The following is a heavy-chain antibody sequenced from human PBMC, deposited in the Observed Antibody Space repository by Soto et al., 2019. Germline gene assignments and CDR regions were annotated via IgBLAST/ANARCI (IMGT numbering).Heavy chain of an antibody. D-gene: IGHD6-19*01. Sequence: PGGSLRLSCAASGFTFYYYAMHWVRQAPGKGLEWVSGISRNSGGIGYADSVQGRFTISRDNAKNSLYLQMNSLRAEDTALYYCAKDISGWPYDAFDIWGQGTMVTVSS. CDR1: GFTFYYYA. V-gene: IGHV3-9*01. CDR2: ISRNSGGI. CDR3: AKDISGWPYDAFDI. J-gene: IGHJ3*02.